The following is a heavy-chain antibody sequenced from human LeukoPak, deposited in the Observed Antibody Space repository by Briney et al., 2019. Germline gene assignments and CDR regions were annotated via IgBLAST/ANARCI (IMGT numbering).Heavy chain of an antibody. Sequence: PSETLSLTCTVSGGSISSYYWSWIRQPAGKGLEWIGRIYTSGSTNYNPSLKSRVTMSVDTSKNQCSLKLGSVTAADTAVYYCARDYMDNYYYGMDVWGQGTTVTVSS. D-gene: IGHD2-2*03. CDR1: GGSISSYY. CDR3: ARDYMDNYYYGMDV. V-gene: IGHV4-4*07. CDR2: IYTSGST. J-gene: IGHJ6*02.